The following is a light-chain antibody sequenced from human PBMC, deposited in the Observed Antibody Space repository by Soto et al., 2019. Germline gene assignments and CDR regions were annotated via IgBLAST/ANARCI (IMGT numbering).Light chain of an antibody. CDR3: QQYGSSPRT. Sequence: DIQMTQSPSSLSASLGDIVTITCRASQTISNYLNWYQQKSGRAPELLVYAASNLQSGVPSRLSGSGSGTDFTLTISRLEPEDFAVYYCQQYGSSPRTFGQGTKVDIK. J-gene: IGKJ1*01. CDR2: AAS. V-gene: IGKV1-39*01. CDR1: QTISNY.